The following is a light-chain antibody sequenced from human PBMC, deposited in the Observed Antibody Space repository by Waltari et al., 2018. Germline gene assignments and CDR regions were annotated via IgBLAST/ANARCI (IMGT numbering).Light chain of an antibody. J-gene: IGLJ2*01. V-gene: IGLV2-23*02. CDR1: SSDVGNYTR. Sequence: QSALTQPASVSGSPGQSITISCTGTSSDVGNYTRVSWYKQHPRKAPKLMIYPVSKRPSGVSVRFSGSKSGDMASLTISGLQPEDEAEYFCSSYAGSSKGVFGGGTKVTVL. CDR2: PVS. CDR3: SSYAGSSKGV.